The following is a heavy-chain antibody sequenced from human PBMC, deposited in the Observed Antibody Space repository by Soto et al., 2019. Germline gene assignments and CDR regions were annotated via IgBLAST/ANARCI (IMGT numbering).Heavy chain of an antibody. V-gene: IGHV1-69*01. CDR2: IIPIFGTA. Sequence: QVQLVQSGAEVKKPGSSVKVSCKASGGTFSSYAISWVRQAPGQGLEWMGGIIPIFGTANYAQKFQGRVTITADESTSTAYMELSSLRSEDTAVYYCARGFGKNSQWGARNRDYYGMDVWGQGTTVTVSS. CDR3: ARGFGKNSQWGARNRDYYGMDV. CDR1: GGTFSSYA. D-gene: IGHD3-16*01. J-gene: IGHJ6*02.